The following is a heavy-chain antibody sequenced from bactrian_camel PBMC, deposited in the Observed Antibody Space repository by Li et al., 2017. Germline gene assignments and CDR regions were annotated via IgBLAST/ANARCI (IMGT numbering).Heavy chain of an antibody. CDR3: VLRVWAPTY. CDR1: GFTFSTWH. Sequence: HVQLVESGGDLVQPGGSLRLSCAASGFTFSTWHMSWVRLAPGKGLEWVSTIRSDGSKTYYSDSVKGRFTISRDNAKNTVHLQMSSLKSEDTALYYCVLRVWAPTYWGQGPRSPSP. D-gene: IGHD7*01. J-gene: IGHJ4*01. CDR2: IRSDGSKT. V-gene: IGHV3-2*01.